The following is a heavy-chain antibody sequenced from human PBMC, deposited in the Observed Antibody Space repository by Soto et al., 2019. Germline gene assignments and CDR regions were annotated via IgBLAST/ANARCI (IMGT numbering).Heavy chain of an antibody. CDR3: ARLNGYCVSTGCHGYYGMDV. CDR2: IYSTENT. V-gene: IGHV4-39*01. D-gene: IGHD2-2*03. J-gene: IGHJ6*02. Sequence: SETLSLTCTVSGGSVSSNSYSWGWIRQSPGKGLEWIGIIYSTENTYYHQSLLSRVTISADTSMNEFSLRLSSVTAAETAFYYCARLNGYCVSTGCHGYYGMDVWGQGTTVT. CDR1: GGSVSSNSYS.